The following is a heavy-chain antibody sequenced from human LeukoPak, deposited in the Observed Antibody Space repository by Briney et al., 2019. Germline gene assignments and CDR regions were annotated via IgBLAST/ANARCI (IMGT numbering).Heavy chain of an antibody. CDR3: ARDSSWERLGFDY. V-gene: IGHV1-69*06. D-gene: IGHD1-26*01. J-gene: IGHJ4*02. CDR2: IIPIFGTA. Sequence: ASVKVSCKASGGTLSSYAISWVRQAPGQGLEWMGGIIPIFGTANYAQKFQGRVTITADKSTSTAYMELSSLRSEDTAVYYCARDSSWERLGFDYWGQGTLVTVSS. CDR1: GGTLSSYA.